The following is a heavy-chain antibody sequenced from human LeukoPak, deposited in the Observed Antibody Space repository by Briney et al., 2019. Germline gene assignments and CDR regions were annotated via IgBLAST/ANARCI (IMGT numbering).Heavy chain of an antibody. CDR1: GFNFNNYW. CDR3: ARDPGVYSNYLCDY. Sequence: RAGGSLRLSCAASGFNFNNYWMTWVRQAPGKGLEWVSSISSSSSYIYYADSVKGRFTISRDNAKNSLYLQMNSLRAEDTAVYYCARDPGVYSNYLCDYWGQGTLVTVSS. J-gene: IGHJ4*02. D-gene: IGHD4-11*01. CDR2: ISSSSSYI. V-gene: IGHV3-21*01.